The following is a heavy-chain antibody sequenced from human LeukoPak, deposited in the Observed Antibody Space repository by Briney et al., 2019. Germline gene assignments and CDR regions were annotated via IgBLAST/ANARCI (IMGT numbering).Heavy chain of an antibody. D-gene: IGHD6-19*01. V-gene: IGHV4-61*01. CDR1: GGSINRGTFF. Sequence: PSETLSLTCAVSGGSINRGTFFWTWIRKPPGKGLEWIGYISNSGSANYNPSLKSRVTISVDTSKNQFSLKLSSVTAADTAVYYCARAGTSGWYRYWGQGTLVAVSS. CDR3: ARAGTSGWYRY. J-gene: IGHJ4*02. CDR2: ISNSGSA.